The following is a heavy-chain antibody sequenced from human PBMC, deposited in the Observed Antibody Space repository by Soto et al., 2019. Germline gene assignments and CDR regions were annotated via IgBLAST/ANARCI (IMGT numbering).Heavy chain of an antibody. J-gene: IGHJ6*03. D-gene: IGHD5-12*01. Sequence: PGGSLRLSCAASGFTFDDYAMHRVRQAPGKGLEWVSGISCNSGNIGYADSVKGRFTISRDNAKNSLYLQMNSLRAEDTAVYYCARDGYSGYVQLYYMDVWGKGTTLTVSS. V-gene: IGHV3-9*01. CDR2: ISCNSGNI. CDR3: ARDGYSGYVQLYYMDV. CDR1: GFTFDDYA.